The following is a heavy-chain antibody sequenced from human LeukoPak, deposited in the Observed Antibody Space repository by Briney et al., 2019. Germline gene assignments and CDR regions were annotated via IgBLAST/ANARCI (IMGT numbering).Heavy chain of an antibody. J-gene: IGHJ3*02. CDR3: ARAAVTTGYASDI. CDR1: GGSFSGYY. D-gene: IGHD4-17*01. V-gene: IGHV4-34*01. Sequence: SETLSLTCAVYGGSFSGYYWSWIRQPPGKGLEWIGEINHSGSTNYNPSLKSRVTISVDTSKNQFSLKLSSVTAADTAVYYCARAAVTTGYASDIWGQGTMVTVSS. CDR2: INHSGST.